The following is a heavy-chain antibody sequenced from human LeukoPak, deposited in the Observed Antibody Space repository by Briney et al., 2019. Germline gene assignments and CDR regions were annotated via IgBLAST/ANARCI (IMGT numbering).Heavy chain of an antibody. CDR3: VRTEFGYFDY. D-gene: IGHD3-16*01. V-gene: IGHV1-46*01. Sequence: ASVKVSCKASGYTFTSYYMHWVRQAPGQGLEWMGIINPSGGSTSYAQKFQGRATMTRDTSISTAYMELSRLRSDDTAVYYCVRTEFGYFDYWGQGTLVTVSS. J-gene: IGHJ4*02. CDR2: INPSGGST. CDR1: GYTFTSYY.